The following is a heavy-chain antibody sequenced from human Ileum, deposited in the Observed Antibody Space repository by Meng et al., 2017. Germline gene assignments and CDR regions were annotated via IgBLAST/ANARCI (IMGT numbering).Heavy chain of an antibody. CDR1: GFTFNNYG. Sequence: ESGGGVGPSGAPVRLSCAASGFTFNNYGMNWVRQAPGKGVVWVTRINMASSRKVYAESVKGRFTISRDNAKNMVYLQMNGLRAEDTAVYYCAGERWEKSYAWWGQGTLVTVSS. V-gene: IGHV3-74*01. D-gene: IGHD1-26*01. J-gene: IGHJ4*02. CDR2: INMASSRK. CDR3: AGERWEKSYAW.